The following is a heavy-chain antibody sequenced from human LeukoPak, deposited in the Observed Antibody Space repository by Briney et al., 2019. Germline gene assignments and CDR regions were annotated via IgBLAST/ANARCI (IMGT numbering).Heavy chain of an antibody. CDR1: GYTFTSYG. V-gene: IGHV1-18*01. D-gene: IGHD1-26*01. J-gene: IGHJ3*02. CDR2: ISAYNGNT. CDR3: ARGVNSGSYWSDAFDI. Sequence: WASVKVSCKASGYTFTSYGISWVRQAPGQGLEWMEWISAYNGNTNYAQKLQGRVTMTTDTSTSTAYMELRSLRSDDTAVYYCARGVNSGSYWSDAFDIWGQGTMVTVSS.